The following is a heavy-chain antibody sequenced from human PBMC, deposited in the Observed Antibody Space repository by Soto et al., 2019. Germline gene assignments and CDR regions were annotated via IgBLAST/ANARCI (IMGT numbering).Heavy chain of an antibody. Sequence: PGGSLRLSCAASGFTFSSYAMSWVRQAPGKGLEWVSAISGSGGSTYYADSVKGRFTISRDNSKNTLYLQMNSLRAEDTAVYYCAKDQLPFSADYDYIAVWGKGTTVTVS. CDR3: AKDQLPFSADYDYIAV. CDR2: ISGSGGST. CDR1: GFTFSSYA. D-gene: IGHD1-26*01. J-gene: IGHJ6*03. V-gene: IGHV3-23*01.